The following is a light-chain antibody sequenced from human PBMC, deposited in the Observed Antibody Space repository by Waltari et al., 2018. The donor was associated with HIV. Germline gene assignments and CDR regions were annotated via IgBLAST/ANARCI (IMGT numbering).Light chain of an antibody. CDR2: AAS. CDR3: QQAKSFPHT. CDR1: QGIQTW. V-gene: IGKV1-12*01. J-gene: IGKJ4*01. Sequence: DIQMAQSPSSVSASVGDRVTITCRASQGIQTWLAWYQQSPAKAPTLLVYAASRLQSGVPARFNGSGSGLDFTLTITDFQPDDSAIYYCQQAKSFPHTFGGGTRVEI.